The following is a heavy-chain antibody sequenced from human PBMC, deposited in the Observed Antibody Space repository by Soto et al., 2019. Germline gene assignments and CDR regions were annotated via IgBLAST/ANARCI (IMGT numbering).Heavy chain of an antibody. CDR1: GFTFSSYA. Sequence: GGSLRLSCAASGFTFSSYAMHWVRQAPGKGLEWVAVISYDGSNKYYADSVKGRFTISRDNSKNTLYLQMNSLRAEDTAVYYCASTAMDFYYYYGMDVWGQGTTVTVSS. D-gene: IGHD5-18*01. CDR2: ISYDGSNK. J-gene: IGHJ6*02. CDR3: ASTAMDFYYYYGMDV. V-gene: IGHV3-30-3*01.